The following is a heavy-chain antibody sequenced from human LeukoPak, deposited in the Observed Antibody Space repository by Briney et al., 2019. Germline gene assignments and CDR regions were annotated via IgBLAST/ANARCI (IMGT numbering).Heavy chain of an antibody. CDR1: GGSISTSRYY. CDR3: ARGSYSYGNAFDY. J-gene: IGHJ4*02. V-gene: IGHV4-39*07. Sequence: PSQTLSLTCTVSGGSISTSRYYWGWIRQPPGKGLEWIGSMHYSGSTYYNPSLKSRVTMSVDTSKNQFSLNLNSVTAADTAVYFCARGSYSYGNAFDYWGQGTLVTVSS. D-gene: IGHD5-18*01. CDR2: MHYSGST.